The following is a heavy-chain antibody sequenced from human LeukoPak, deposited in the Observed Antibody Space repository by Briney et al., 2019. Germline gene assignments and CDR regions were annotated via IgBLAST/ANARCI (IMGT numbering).Heavy chain of an antibody. J-gene: IGHJ6*03. D-gene: IGHD4-17*01. CDR1: GNSISSGDNY. CDR3: AREHDPDYGDQSKGNYYYYMDV. Sequence: PSQTLSLTCTVSGNSISSGDNYWSWIRQPAGKGLEWIGRIYTSGSTNYNPSLKSRVTISGDTSKNQFSLKLSSVTAADTAVYYCAREHDPDYGDQSKGNYYYYMDVWGKGTTVTVSS. CDR2: IYTSGST. V-gene: IGHV4-61*02.